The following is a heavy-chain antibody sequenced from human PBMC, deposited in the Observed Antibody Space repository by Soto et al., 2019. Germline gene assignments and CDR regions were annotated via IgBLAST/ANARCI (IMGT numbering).Heavy chain of an antibody. CDR3: ARRTRLDAFDN. V-gene: IGHV5-51*01. Sequence: GESLKISCNGSGYSFTSYWIGWVRQMPGKGRAWMGIIYPGDSDTRYSPSFQGQVTISADKSISTAYLQWSSLKASDTAMYYCARRTRLDAFDNWGQGTMVTDS. CDR2: IYPGDSDT. J-gene: IGHJ3*02. D-gene: IGHD1-1*01. CDR1: GYSFTSYW.